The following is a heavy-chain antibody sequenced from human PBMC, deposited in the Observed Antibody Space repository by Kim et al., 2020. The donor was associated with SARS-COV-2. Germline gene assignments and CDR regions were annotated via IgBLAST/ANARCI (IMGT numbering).Heavy chain of an antibody. J-gene: IGHJ5*02. CDR2: IKQDGSEK. CDR1: GFTFSSYW. Sequence: GGSLRLSCAASGFTFSSYWMSWVRQAPGKGLEWVANIKQDGSEKYYVDSVKGRFTISRDNAKNSLYLQMNSLRAEDTAVYYCASFGSGYYPPPDWFDPWGQGTLVTVSS. D-gene: IGHD3-3*01. CDR3: ASFGSGYYPPPDWFDP. V-gene: IGHV3-7*01.